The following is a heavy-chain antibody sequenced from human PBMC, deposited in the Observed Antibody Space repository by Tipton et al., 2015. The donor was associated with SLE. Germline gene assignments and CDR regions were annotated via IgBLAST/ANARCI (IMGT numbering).Heavy chain of an antibody. J-gene: IGHJ4*02. CDR2: IYYSGST. D-gene: IGHD1-26*01. Sequence: TLSLTCTVSGGSISSSSYYWGWIRQPPGKGLEWIGYIYYSGSTNYNPSLKSRVTVSVDTSRSQFSLTLSSVTAADTAVYYCARGGWELSFDYWGQGTLVTVSS. CDR3: ARGGWELSFDY. CDR1: GGSISSSSYY. V-gene: IGHV4-61*05.